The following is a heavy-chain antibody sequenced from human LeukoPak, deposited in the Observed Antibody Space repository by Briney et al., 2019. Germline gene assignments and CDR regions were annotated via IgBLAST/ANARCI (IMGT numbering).Heavy chain of an antibody. CDR3: ARERWHCRVNCYSVYYYALDV. CDR1: GYTFTNYA. J-gene: IGHJ6*02. D-gene: IGHD2-15*01. CDR2: INPGNGDT. V-gene: IGHV1-3*01. Sequence: ASVKVSCKGSGYTFTNYAVHWVRQAPGQRLEWLGWINPGNGDTKYSQNFQGRVTVTSDTSAAAAYVELNSLTSEDTAVYYCARERWHCRVNCYSVYYYALDVWGQGTTVTVSS.